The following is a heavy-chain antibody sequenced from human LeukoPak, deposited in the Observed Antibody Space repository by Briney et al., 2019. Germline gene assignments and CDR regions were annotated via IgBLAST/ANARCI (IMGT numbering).Heavy chain of an antibody. CDR1: GYTFTSYD. Sequence: ASVKVSCKASGYTFTSYDINWVRQATGQGLEWMGWMNPNSGNTGYAQKFQGRVTMTRNTSISTAYMELSSLRSEDTAVYYCARGLYDYVWGSYRYTAYFDYWGQGTLVTVSS. CDR2: MNPNSGNT. V-gene: IGHV1-8*01. CDR3: ARGLYDYVWGSYRYTAYFDY. J-gene: IGHJ4*02. D-gene: IGHD3-16*02.